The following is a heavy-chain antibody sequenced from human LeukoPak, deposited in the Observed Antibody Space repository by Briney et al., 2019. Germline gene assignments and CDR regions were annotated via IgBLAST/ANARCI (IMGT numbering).Heavy chain of an antibody. CDR1: GFTFSSYA. D-gene: IGHD5-18*01. CDR2: ISGSGGDT. V-gene: IGHV3-23*01. J-gene: IGHJ4*02. CDR3: ARTRGYSYGYFDY. Sequence: GGSLRLSCATSGFTFSSYAMSWVRQAPGKGLEWVSVISGSGGDTYYADSVKGRFTISRDNSKNSLYLQMNSLRAEDTAVYYCARTRGYSYGYFDYWGQGTLVTVSS.